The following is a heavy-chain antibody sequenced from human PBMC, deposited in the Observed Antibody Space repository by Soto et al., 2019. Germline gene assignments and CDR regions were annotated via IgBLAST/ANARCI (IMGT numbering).Heavy chain of an antibody. CDR1: GDIVSSYSGA. D-gene: IGHD2-21*01. CDR3: ARAGDYDSTGHYYYYYAMDV. V-gene: IGHV6-1*01. Sequence: RTLSLTSVMTGDIVSSYSGAWNWIRQSPSRGLEWLGRTYSRSKWYYDYAPSVKSRITIYPDTSKNQFSLHLNSVTPEDTAVYYCARAGDYDSTGHYYYYYAMDVWGQGTTVPVSS. CDR2: TYSRSKWYY. J-gene: IGHJ6*02.